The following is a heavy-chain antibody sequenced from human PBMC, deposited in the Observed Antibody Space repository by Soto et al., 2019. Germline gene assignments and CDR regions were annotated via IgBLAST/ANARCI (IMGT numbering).Heavy chain of an antibody. Sequence: QVQLVQSGAEVKKPGSSVKVSCKASGGTFSSYAISWVRQAPGQGLEWMGGIIPIFGTANYTQKFQGRVTITADESTSTAYMELSGLRSEDTAVYYCARGAAAGTWAFEFDPWGQGTLVTVSS. CDR1: GGTFSSYA. J-gene: IGHJ5*02. D-gene: IGHD6-13*01. V-gene: IGHV1-69*01. CDR3: ARGAAAGTWAFEFDP. CDR2: IIPIFGTA.